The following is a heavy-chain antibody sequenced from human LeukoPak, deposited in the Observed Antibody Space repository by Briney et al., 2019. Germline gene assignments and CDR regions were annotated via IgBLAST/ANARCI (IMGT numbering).Heavy chain of an antibody. CDR1: GFTFSSYG. D-gene: IGHD3-22*01. V-gene: IGHV3-21*01. Sequence: PGGSLRLSCAASGFTFSSYGMNWVRQAPGKGLEWVSAISGSGSSTYYADSVKGRFTISRDNAKNSLYLQMNSLRAEDTAVYYCATLPEDYYDSSGYYYNSDYWGQGTLVTVSS. CDR3: ATLPEDYYDSSGYYYNSDY. CDR2: ISGSGSST. J-gene: IGHJ4*02.